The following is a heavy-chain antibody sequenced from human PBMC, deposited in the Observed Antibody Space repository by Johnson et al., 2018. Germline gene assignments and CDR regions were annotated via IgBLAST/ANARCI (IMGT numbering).Heavy chain of an antibody. CDR3: ARGNYDSSGYYPGVYFQH. V-gene: IGHV4-59*01. Sequence: QVQLQESGPGLVKPSETLSLTCTVSGGSISSYYWSWIRQPPGKGLEWIGYIYYSGSTNYNPSLKSRVTISVDTSKNQFSLKLRSVTAADTAVYYCARGNYDSSGYYPGVYFQHWGQGTLVTVSS. CDR1: GGSISSYY. CDR2: IYYSGST. D-gene: IGHD3-22*01. J-gene: IGHJ1*01.